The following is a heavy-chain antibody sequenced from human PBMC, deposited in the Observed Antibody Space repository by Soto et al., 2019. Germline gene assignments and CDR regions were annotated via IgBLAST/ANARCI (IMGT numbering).Heavy chain of an antibody. D-gene: IGHD3-3*01. CDR1: GYTFTSYD. CDR2: MNPNSGNT. J-gene: IGHJ6*02. V-gene: IGHV1-8*01. Sequence: GASVKVSCKASGYTFTSYDINWVRQATGQGLEWMGWMNPNSGNTGYAQKFQGRVTMTRNTSISTAYMELSSLRSEDTAVYYCARGPGTTYYDFWSGFTPGDYYYGMDVWGQGTTVTVSS. CDR3: ARGPGTTYYDFWSGFTPGDYYYGMDV.